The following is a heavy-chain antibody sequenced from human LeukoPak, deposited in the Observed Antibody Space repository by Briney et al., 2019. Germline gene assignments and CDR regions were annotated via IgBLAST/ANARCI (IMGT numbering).Heavy chain of an antibody. CDR1: GFTFSSYS. Sequence: GGSLRLSCAASGFTFSSYSMNWARQAPGKGLEWVSSISSSSSYIYYADSVKGRFTISRDNAKNSLYLQMNSLRAEDTAVYYCARAAWFGDSVPNWFDPWGQGTLVTVSS. V-gene: IGHV3-21*01. CDR3: ARAAWFGDSVPNWFDP. J-gene: IGHJ5*02. D-gene: IGHD3-10*01. CDR2: ISSSSSYI.